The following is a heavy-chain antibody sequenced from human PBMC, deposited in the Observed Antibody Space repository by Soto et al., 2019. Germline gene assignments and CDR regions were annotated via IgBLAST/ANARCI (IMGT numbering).Heavy chain of an antibody. CDR2: IDYSGSA. CDR3: ARAKEQLVPFDY. D-gene: IGHD6-6*01. J-gene: IGHJ4*02. V-gene: IGHV4-59*01. CDR1: GDSISTYY. Sequence: SETLSLTCTVSGDSISTYYWTWIRQSPGKILELIGYIDYSGSANFNPSLKSRVTISIDTSKNQFSLRLTSVSAADTAVYYCARAKEQLVPFDYGGQGTLVTVSS.